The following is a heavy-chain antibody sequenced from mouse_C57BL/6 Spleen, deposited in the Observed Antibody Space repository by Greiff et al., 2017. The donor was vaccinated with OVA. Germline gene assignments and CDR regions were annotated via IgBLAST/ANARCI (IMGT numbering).Heavy chain of an antibody. D-gene: IGHD3-2*02. V-gene: IGHV5-17*01. Sequence: EVMLVESGGGLVKPGGSLKLSCAASGFTFSDYGMHWVRQAPEKGLGWVAYISSGSSTNYYADTVKGRFTISRDNAKNTLFLQMTSLRSEDTAMYYCARTQGFAYWGQGTLVTVSA. CDR2: ISSGSSTN. J-gene: IGHJ3*01. CDR1: GFTFSDYG. CDR3: ARTQGFAY.